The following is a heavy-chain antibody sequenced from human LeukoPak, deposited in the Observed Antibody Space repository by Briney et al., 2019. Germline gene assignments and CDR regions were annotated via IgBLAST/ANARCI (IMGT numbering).Heavy chain of an antibody. Sequence: GTSVKVSCKASGGIFSNYVISWVRQAPGQGLEWMGGIIPMFGTANYAQKFQGRVTITTDESTSTAHMELSSLRSEDTAVYYCARGGTLWGPVDYWGQGTLVTVSS. CDR2: IIPMFGTA. J-gene: IGHJ4*02. D-gene: IGHD1-1*01. CDR1: GGIFSNYV. V-gene: IGHV1-69*05. CDR3: ARGGTLWGPVDY.